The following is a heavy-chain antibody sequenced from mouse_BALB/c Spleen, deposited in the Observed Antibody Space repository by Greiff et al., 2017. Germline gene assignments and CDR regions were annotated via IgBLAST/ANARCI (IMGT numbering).Heavy chain of an antibody. CDR1: GFTFSSYA. V-gene: IGHV5-6-5*01. CDR3: AREIYYDYGFAY. Sequence: EVKLMESGGGLVKPGGSLKLSCAASGFTFSSYAMSWVRQTPEKRLEWVASISSGGSTYYPDSVKGRFTISRDNARNILYLQMSSLRSEDTAMYYCAREIYYDYGFAYWGQGTLVTVSA. J-gene: IGHJ3*01. D-gene: IGHD2-4*01. CDR2: ISSGGST.